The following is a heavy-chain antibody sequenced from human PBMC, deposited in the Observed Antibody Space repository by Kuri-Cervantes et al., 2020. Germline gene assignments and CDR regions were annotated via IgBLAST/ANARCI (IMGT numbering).Heavy chain of an antibody. Sequence: ASVKVSCKASGYTFTSYYMHWVRQAPGQGLEWMGITNPSGGSTSYAQKFQGRVTMTRDTSTSTVYMELSSLRSEDTAVYYCARESQLLFCFDYWGQGTLVTVSS. CDR1: GYTFTSYY. D-gene: IGHD2-2*01. J-gene: IGHJ4*02. CDR2: TNPSGGST. CDR3: ARESQLLFCFDY. V-gene: IGHV1-46*01.